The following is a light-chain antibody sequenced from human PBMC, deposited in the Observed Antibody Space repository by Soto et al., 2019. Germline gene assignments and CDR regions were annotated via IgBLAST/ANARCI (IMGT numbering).Light chain of an antibody. J-gene: IGKJ2*01. V-gene: IGKV3-20*01. CDR1: QSVSSSY. Sequence: IVLTQSPGTLSLSPGERATLSCRASQSVSSSYLAWYQQKPGQAPRLLIYGTSSRATGIPDRFSGSGSGTDFTLTISRLEPKDFAVYYCQQSGSSPYTFGQGTKLEIK. CDR2: GTS. CDR3: QQSGSSPYT.